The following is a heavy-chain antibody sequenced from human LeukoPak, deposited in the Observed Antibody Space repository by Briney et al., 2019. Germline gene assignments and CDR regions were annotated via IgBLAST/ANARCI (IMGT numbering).Heavy chain of an antibody. J-gene: IGHJ4*02. CDR2: MDEGGSKE. V-gene: IGHV3-7*03. CDR3: VRRGDASSGWGDHDY. CDR1: GFTFEYHW. D-gene: IGHD6-19*01. Sequence: GGSLRLSCATSGFTFEYHWMTWVRQAPGKGLEWVANMDEGGSKEYYVDSVKGRFTISRDNSKNMLHLQMSSLTGEDTALYYCVRRGDASSGWGDHDYWGQGALVTVSS.